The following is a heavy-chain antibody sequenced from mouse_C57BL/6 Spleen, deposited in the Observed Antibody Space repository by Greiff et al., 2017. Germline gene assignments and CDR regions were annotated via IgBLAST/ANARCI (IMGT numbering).Heavy chain of an antibody. D-gene: IGHD1-1*01. CDR2: INPNNGGT. Sequence: EVQLQQSGPELVKPGASVKISCKASGYTFTDYYMNWVKQSHGKSLEWIGDINPNNGGTSYNQKFKGKATLTVDKSSSTAYMELRSLTSEYSAVYYCARGGYYGSSPFAYWGQGTLVTVSA. V-gene: IGHV1-26*01. J-gene: IGHJ3*01. CDR3: ARGGYYGSSPFAY. CDR1: GYTFTDYY.